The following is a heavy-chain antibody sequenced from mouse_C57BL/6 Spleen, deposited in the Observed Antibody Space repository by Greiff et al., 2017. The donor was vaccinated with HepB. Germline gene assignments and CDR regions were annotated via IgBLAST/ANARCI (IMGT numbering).Heavy chain of an antibody. Sequence: QVQLQQPGTELVKPGASVKLSCKASGYTFTSYWMHWVKQRPGQGLEWIGKINPSNGGTNYNEKFKSKATLTVDKSSSTAYMQLSSLTSEDSAVYYCAIEEGLRLETWFAYWGQGTLVTVSA. CDR3: AIEEGLRLETWFAY. J-gene: IGHJ3*01. D-gene: IGHD2-4*01. CDR1: GYTFTSYW. V-gene: IGHV1-53*01. CDR2: INPSNGGT.